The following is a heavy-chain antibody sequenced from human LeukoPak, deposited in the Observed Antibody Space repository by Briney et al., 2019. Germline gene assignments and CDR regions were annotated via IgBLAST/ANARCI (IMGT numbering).Heavy chain of an antibody. V-gene: IGHV3-30*02. J-gene: IGHJ3*02. D-gene: IGHD5-24*01. CDR2: LRYDGSNT. Sequence: AGGSLRLSCAASGFTFSTYTMNWVRQAPGKGLEWVAFLRYDGSNTYYADSVKGRFTISRGNSKNTLYLQMNSLRAEDTAVYYCAKDSGVGMATTFSILDIWGQGTMVTVSS. CDR3: AKDSGVGMATTFSILDI. CDR1: GFTFSTYT.